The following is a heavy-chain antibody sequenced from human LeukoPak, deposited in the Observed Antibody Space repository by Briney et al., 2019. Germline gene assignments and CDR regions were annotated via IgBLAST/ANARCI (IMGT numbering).Heavy chain of an antibody. CDR3: ASLVGATLRFDY. Sequence: SETLSLTCAVYGVSFSGYYWSWIRQPPGKGLEWIGEINHSGSTNYNPSLKSRVTISVDTSKNQFSLKLSSVTAADTAVYYCASLVGATLRFDYWGQGTLVTVSS. J-gene: IGHJ4*02. CDR2: INHSGST. CDR1: GVSFSGYY. D-gene: IGHD1-26*01. V-gene: IGHV4-34*01.